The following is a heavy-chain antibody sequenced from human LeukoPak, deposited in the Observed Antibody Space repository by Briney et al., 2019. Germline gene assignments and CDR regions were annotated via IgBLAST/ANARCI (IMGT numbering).Heavy chain of an antibody. CDR1: GGSINSYY. CDR3: ARHDPGWFDT. CDR2: IHYSGST. D-gene: IGHD7-27*01. Sequence: PSETLSLTCTVSGGSINSYYWSWIRQPPGKGLEWIGYIHYSGSTNYNPSLKSRVTISVDTSKAQFSLKLSSATAADTAVYYCARHDPGWFDTWGQGTLVTVSS. V-gene: IGHV4-59*08. J-gene: IGHJ5*02.